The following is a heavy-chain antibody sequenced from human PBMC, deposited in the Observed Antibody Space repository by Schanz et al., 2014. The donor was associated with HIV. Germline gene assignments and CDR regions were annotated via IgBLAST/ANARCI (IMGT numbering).Heavy chain of an antibody. D-gene: IGHD3-10*01. CDR2: IDSSSSYK. CDR1: RFTFSVYA. CDR3: AREDGWFGDIYYFGLDV. V-gene: IGHV3-21*02. J-gene: IGHJ6*02. Sequence: EVQLVESGGGLVHPGGSLRLSCAASRFTFSVYAMNWVRQAPGKGLEWVSSIDSSSSYKYYADSVKGRFTISRDNAKNSLYLQMNTLRAEDTAVYYCAREDGWFGDIYYFGLDVWGRGTTVTVSS.